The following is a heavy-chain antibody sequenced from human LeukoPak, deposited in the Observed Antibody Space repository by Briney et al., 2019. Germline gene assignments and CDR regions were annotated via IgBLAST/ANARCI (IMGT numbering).Heavy chain of an antibody. Sequence: GGSLRLSCAASGFNFSSYSLNWVRQAPGKGLEWVSYISSSTRRIYYADSVKGRFTISRESAKNSLYLQMDSLRDEDTAMYYCAREFPPHCSSTSCYPDHWGQGTLVTVAS. CDR1: GFNFSSYS. J-gene: IGHJ5*02. V-gene: IGHV3-48*02. CDR2: ISSSTRRI. D-gene: IGHD2-2*01. CDR3: AREFPPHCSSTSCYPDH.